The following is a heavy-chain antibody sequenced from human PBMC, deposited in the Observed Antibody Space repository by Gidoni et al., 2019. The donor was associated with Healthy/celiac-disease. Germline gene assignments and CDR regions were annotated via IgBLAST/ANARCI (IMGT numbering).Heavy chain of an antibody. CDR2: ISGSGGRT. J-gene: IGHJ1*01. Sequence: EVQLLESGGSVVQPGGSMRRSRAAPGCTFSSYAMSWVRQAPGKGLEWVSAISGSGGRTYYADSVKGRFALSRDNSKSTLSLQMNSLRAEDPAVYYCAKESASAEYFQHWGQGTLVTVSS. V-gene: IGHV3-23*01. D-gene: IGHD2-2*01. CDR1: GCTFSSYA. CDR3: AKESASAEYFQH.